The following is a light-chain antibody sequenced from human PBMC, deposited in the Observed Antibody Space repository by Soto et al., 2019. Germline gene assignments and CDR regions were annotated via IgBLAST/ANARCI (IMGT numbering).Light chain of an antibody. CDR1: SSDIGAYNF. CDR2: DVN. CDR3: TSWTTSYTMI. J-gene: IGLJ2*01. Sequence: QSALTQPASVSGSPGQSITISCTGTSSDIGAYNFVSWYQQHPGKAPKLMLYDVNIRPSGVSNRFSGSKSGNTASLTISGLQAEDDADYYCTSWTTSYTMIFGGGTKVTVL. V-gene: IGLV2-14*03.